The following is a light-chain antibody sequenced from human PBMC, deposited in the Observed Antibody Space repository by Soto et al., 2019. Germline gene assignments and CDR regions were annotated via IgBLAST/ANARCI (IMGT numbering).Light chain of an antibody. CDR3: QQYGSSPPWT. V-gene: IGKV3-20*01. J-gene: IGKJ1*01. Sequence: EIVLTQSPGTLSLSPGERATLSCRASQSVSSSYLAWYQQKPGQAPRLLIYGASSRATGIPDRFSGSWSGTDFTLTISRLEPEDLAVYYCQQYGSSPPWTFGQGTKVEIK. CDR1: QSVSSSY. CDR2: GAS.